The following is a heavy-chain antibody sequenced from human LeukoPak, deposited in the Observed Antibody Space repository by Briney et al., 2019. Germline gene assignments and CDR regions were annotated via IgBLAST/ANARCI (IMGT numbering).Heavy chain of an antibody. CDR3: ARDSPHPYSNYAYYLDY. V-gene: IGHV4-34*01. D-gene: IGHD4-11*01. CDR1: GGSFSGYY. CDR2: INHSGST. Sequence: SETLSLTCAVYGGSFSGYYWSWIRQPPGKGLEWIGEINHSGSTNYNPSLKSRVTISVDTSKNQFSLKLSSVTAADTAVYYCARDSPHPYSNYAYYLDYWGQGTLVTVSS. J-gene: IGHJ4*02.